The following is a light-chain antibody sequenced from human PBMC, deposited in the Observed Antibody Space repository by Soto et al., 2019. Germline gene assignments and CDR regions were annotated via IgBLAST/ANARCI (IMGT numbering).Light chain of an antibody. Sequence: QSVLTRPPSASGSPGQSVTISCTGTSSDVGAYNYVSWYQQHAGKAPKLVIYEVTKRPSGVPDRFSGSKSANTASLTVSGLQAEDDADYYCSSFASSNTWVFGGGTKVTVL. CDR3: SSFASSNTWV. CDR2: EVT. CDR1: SSDVGAYNY. V-gene: IGLV2-8*01. J-gene: IGLJ3*02.